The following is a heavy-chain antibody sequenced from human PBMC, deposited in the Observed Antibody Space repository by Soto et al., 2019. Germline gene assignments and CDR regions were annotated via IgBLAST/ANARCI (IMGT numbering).Heavy chain of an antibody. Sequence: GGSLRLSCAASGFTFSSYAMHWVRQAPGKGLEWVAVISYDGSNKYYADSVKGRFTISRDNSKNTLYLQMNSLRAEDTAVYYCARDRVDCSSTSCFKRNYYYYGMDVWGQGTTVTVSS. CDR3: ARDRVDCSSTSCFKRNYYYYGMDV. J-gene: IGHJ6*02. CDR1: GFTFSSYA. D-gene: IGHD2-2*01. V-gene: IGHV3-30-3*01. CDR2: ISYDGSNK.